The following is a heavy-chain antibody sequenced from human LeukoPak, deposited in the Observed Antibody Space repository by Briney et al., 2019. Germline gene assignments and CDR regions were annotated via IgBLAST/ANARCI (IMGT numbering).Heavy chain of an antibody. Sequence: PSQTLSLTCTVSGGSISSGSYYWSWIRQPAGKGLEWIGRIYTSGITNYNPSLKSRVTISVDTSKNQFSLNLSSVTAADTAVYYCARDLIGGNFPRGQGTLVTVSS. J-gene: IGHJ4*02. CDR1: GGSISSGSYY. CDR2: IYTSGIT. CDR3: ARDLIGGNFP. V-gene: IGHV4-61*02. D-gene: IGHD4-23*01.